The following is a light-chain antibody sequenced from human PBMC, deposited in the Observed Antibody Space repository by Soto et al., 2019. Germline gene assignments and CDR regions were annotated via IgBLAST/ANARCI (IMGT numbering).Light chain of an antibody. CDR2: EGS. J-gene: IGLJ1*01. CDR1: SSDVGSYDL. CDR3: CSYASGSTFYV. Sequence: QTELAKPASGSGSPRQSITIPCTATSSDVGSYDLVSWYQQHPGKAPQLMIYEGSKRPSGVSNRFSGSKSGNTASLTISGLQAEDEADYYCCSYASGSTFYVFGSGTKVT. V-gene: IGLV2-23*03.